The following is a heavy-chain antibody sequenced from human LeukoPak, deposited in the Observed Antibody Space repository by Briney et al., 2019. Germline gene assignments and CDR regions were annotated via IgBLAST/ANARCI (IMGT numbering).Heavy chain of an antibody. V-gene: IGHV3-30*02. J-gene: IGHJ4*02. CDR1: GFTFSSYG. CDR2: IRYDGSNK. D-gene: IGHD6-13*01. CDR3: AKDRSLIAAAGSFDY. Sequence: GGSLRLSCAASGFTFSSYGMHWVRQAPGKGLEWVAFIRYDGSNKYYADSVKGRFTISRDNSKNTLYLQMNSLRAEDTAVYYCAKDRSLIAAAGSFDYWGQGTLVTVSS.